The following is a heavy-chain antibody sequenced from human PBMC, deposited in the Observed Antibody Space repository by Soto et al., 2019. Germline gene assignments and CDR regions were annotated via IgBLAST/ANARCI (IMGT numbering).Heavy chain of an antibody. CDR1: GYTFTGYY. D-gene: IGHD3-22*01. CDR2: INPNSGGT. Sequence: GASVKVSCKASGYTFTGYYMHWVRQAPGQGLEWMGWINPNSGGTNYAQKFQGRVTMTRDTSISTAYMELSSLRSEDTAVYFCAALHETHSYDIDGYSYDTFDIWGQGTMVTVSS. J-gene: IGHJ3*02. CDR3: AALHETHSYDIDGYSYDTFDI. V-gene: IGHV1-2*02.